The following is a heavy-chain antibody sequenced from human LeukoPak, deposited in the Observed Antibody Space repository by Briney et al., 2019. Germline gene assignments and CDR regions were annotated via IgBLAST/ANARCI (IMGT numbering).Heavy chain of an antibody. J-gene: IGHJ6*03. CDR2: IRYDESIT. Sequence: GGSLRLSCAASGFTFSSYAMHWVRQAPGKGLEWVAFIRYDESITYYADSVKGRFTISRDNSKNMLYLQMNSLRAEDSAAYYCANRGLERGLMDVWGKGTTVTVSS. D-gene: IGHD1-1*01. CDR3: ANRGLERGLMDV. CDR1: GFTFSSYA. V-gene: IGHV3-30*02.